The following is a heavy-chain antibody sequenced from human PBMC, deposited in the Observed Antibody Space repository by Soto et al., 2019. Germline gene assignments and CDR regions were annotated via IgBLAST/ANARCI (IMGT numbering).Heavy chain of an antibody. D-gene: IGHD5-12*01. Sequence: SETLSLTCTVSGGSISSGGYYWSWIRQHPGKGLEWIGYIHNSGNTSYNPSLKSRVTISLDTSNNQFSLKLTSVTAADTAVYYCARRKFHGYFNLFLFDYWGQGALVTVSS. CDR1: GGSISSGGYY. CDR3: ARRKFHGYFNLFLFDY. J-gene: IGHJ4*02. V-gene: IGHV4-61*08. CDR2: IHNSGNT.